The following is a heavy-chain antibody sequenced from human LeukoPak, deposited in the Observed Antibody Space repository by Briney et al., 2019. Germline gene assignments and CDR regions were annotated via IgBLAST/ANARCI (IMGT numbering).Heavy chain of an antibody. J-gene: IGHJ6*03. CDR2: ITTSSTYI. CDR3: ARDPYSGSYGDYYYYYMDV. D-gene: IGHD1-26*01. V-gene: IGHV3-21*01. Sequence: GGSLRLSCAASGFTFSSYSMNWVRQAPGKGLEWVSSITTSSTYIYYADSVKGRFTISRDNAKNSLYLQMNSLRAEDTAVYYCARDPYSGSYGDYYYYYMDVWGKGTTVTISS. CDR1: GFTFSSYS.